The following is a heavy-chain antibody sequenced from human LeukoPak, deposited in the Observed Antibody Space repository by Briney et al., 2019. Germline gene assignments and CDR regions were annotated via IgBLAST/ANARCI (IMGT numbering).Heavy chain of an antibody. D-gene: IGHD2-2*01. CDR2: IIPIFGTA. V-gene: IGHV1-69*13. CDR1: RGTFISYA. Sequence: SVKVSCKASRGTFISYAISWVRQAPGQGLEWMGGIIPIFGTANYAQKFQGRVTITADESTSTAYMELSSLRSDDTAVYYCARDNIVVVPAAMLGVRYYYYYMDVWGKGTTVTVSS. CDR3: ARDNIVVVPAAMLGVRYYYYYMDV. J-gene: IGHJ6*03.